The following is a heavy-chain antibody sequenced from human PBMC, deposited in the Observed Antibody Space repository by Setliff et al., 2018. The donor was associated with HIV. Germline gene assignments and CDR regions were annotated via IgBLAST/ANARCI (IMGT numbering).Heavy chain of an antibody. CDR2: ISSSGSTI. Sequence: PGGSLRLSCAASGFTFSSYEMNWVRQAPGKGLEWVSYISSSGSTIYYADSVKGRFTISRDNAKNSLYLQMNSLRAEDTAVYYCARVPWRGDFDFWGQGTLVTVSS. CDR1: GFTFSSYE. V-gene: IGHV3-48*03. D-gene: IGHD3-16*01. CDR3: ARVPWRGDFDF. J-gene: IGHJ4*02.